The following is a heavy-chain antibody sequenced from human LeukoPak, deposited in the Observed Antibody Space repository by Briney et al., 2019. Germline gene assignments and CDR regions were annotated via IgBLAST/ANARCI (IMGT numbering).Heavy chain of an antibody. J-gene: IGHJ4*02. CDR2: VSGSGDKT. CDR3: ARDFYDSSGYYYDY. D-gene: IGHD3-22*01. Sequence: GGSLRLSCAASGFTFSGYTMSWVRQAPGKGLEWVSAVSGSGDKTYYADSVKGQFTISRDNSKGTLYLQMNSLRAEDTALYYCARDFYDSSGYYYDYWGQGTLVTVSS. CDR1: GFTFSGYT. V-gene: IGHV3-23*01.